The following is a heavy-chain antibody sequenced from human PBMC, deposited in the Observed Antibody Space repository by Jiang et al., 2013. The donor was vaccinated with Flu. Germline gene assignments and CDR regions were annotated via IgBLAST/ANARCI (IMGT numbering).Heavy chain of an antibody. D-gene: IGHD2-2*02. V-gene: IGHV4-31*03. Sequence: GSGLVKPSQTLSLTCTVSGGSISSGGYYWSWIRQHPGKGLEWIGYIYYSGSTYYNPSLKSRVTISVDTSNNQFSLKLSSVTAADTAVYYCARASWYCSSTNCYSWFDPWGQGTLVTVSS. CDR1: GGSISSGGYY. CDR2: IYYSGST. J-gene: IGHJ5*02. CDR3: ARASWYCSSTNCYSWFDP.